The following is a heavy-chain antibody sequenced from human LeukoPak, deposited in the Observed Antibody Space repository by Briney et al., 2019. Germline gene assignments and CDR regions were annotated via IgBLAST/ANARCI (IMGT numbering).Heavy chain of an antibody. D-gene: IGHD5-12*01. CDR3: AKDGIELPAFDI. J-gene: IGHJ3*02. CDR2: IRYDGSNK. Sequence: GGSPRPSCAASGFTFSSYGMHWVRQAPGKGLEWVAFIRYDGSNKYYADSVKGRFTISRDNSKNTLYLQMNSLRAEDTAVYYCAKDGIELPAFDIWGQGTMVTVSS. CDR1: GFTFSSYG. V-gene: IGHV3-30*02.